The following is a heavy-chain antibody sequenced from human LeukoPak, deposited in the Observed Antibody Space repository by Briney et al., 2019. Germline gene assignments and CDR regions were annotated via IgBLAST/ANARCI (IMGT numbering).Heavy chain of an antibody. V-gene: IGHV1-2*02. CDR2: INPNSGGT. CDR3: ALEYSSSSSLDY. J-gene: IGHJ4*02. D-gene: IGHD6-6*01. Sequence: ASVKVSCKASGYTFTGYYMHWVRQAPGQGLERMGWINPNSGGTNYAQKFQGRVTMTRDTSISTAYMELSRLRSDDTAVYYCALEYSSSSSLDYWGQGTLVTVSS. CDR1: GYTFTGYY.